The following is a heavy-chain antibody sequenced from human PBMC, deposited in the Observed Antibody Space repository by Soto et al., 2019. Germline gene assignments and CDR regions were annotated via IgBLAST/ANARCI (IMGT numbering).Heavy chain of an antibody. CDR3: AKGLYYYDSSGYRLFDY. J-gene: IGHJ4*02. D-gene: IGHD3-22*01. V-gene: IGHV3-23*01. CDR1: GFMFNNYA. CDR2: VSVSGGTT. Sequence: GGSLRLSCAASGFMFNNYAMSWVRQAPGKGLEWVSTVSVSGGTTYYADSLEGRFTISRDNSKKTVYLQMNRLRADDTAIYYCAKGLYYYDSSGYRLFDYWGQGTLVTVSS.